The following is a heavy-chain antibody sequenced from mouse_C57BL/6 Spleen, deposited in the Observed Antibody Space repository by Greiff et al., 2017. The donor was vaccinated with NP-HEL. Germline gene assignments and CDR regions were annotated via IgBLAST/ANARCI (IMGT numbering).Heavy chain of an antibody. V-gene: IGHV7-3*01. J-gene: IGHJ3*01. CDR2: VRNKSNGYTT. Sequence: EVNLMESGGGLVQPGGSLSLSCAASGFSFTDYYMSWVRQPPGKALGWLGFVRNKSNGYTTEYSASVKGRFTISRDNSQSILYLQMNALRAEDSATYHCARGLFFAYWGQGTLVTVSA. CDR3: ARGLFFAY. D-gene: IGHD3-3*01. CDR1: GFSFTDYY.